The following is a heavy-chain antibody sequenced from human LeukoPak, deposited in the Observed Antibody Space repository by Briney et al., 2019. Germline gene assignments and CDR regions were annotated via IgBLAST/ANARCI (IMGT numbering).Heavy chain of an antibody. J-gene: IGHJ4*02. CDR1: GFIFSDYA. D-gene: IGHD1-26*01. Sequence: GGSLRLSCAASGFIFSDYAMSWVRQAPGKGLEWVSGINWNGGSTGYADSVKGRFAISRDNAKNSLYLQMNSLRAEDTALYYCARGRNIVGATGFDYWGQGTLVTVSS. CDR3: ARGRNIVGATGFDY. CDR2: INWNGGST. V-gene: IGHV3-20*04.